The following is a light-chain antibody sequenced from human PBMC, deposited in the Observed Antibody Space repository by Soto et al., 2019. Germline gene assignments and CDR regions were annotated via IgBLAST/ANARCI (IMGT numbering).Light chain of an antibody. CDR2: DVS. CDR3: SSYGGSNNLV. V-gene: IGLV2-8*01. Sequence: QSALTQPPSASGSPGQSVTISCTGASSDVGGYSYVSWYQQYPGKAPKLMIYDVSKRPSGVPDRFSGSKFGNTASLTVSGLQAEDEADYYCSSYGGSNNLVFGGGTKLTVL. CDR1: SSDVGGYSY. J-gene: IGLJ2*01.